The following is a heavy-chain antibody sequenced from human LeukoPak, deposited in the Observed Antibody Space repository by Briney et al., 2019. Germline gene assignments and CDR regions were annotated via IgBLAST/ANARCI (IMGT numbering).Heavy chain of an antibody. CDR2: IKQDGSEK. Sequence: GGSLRLSCAASGFTFSSYWMSWVRQAPGKGLEWVANIKQDGSEKYYVDSVKGRFTISRDNAKNSLYLQMNSLRAEDTAVYYCARDSNCGGDCYVDYWGQGTLVTVSS. V-gene: IGHV3-7*01. CDR1: GFTFSSYW. CDR3: ARDSNCGGDCYVDY. J-gene: IGHJ4*02. D-gene: IGHD2-21*02.